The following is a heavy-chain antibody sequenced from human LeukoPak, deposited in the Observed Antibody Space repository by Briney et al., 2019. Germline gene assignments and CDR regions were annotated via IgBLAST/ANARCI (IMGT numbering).Heavy chain of an antibody. J-gene: IGHJ4*02. CDR1: GGSISSGSYY. D-gene: IGHD2/OR15-2a*01. CDR3: ARGGIPTTDYFDY. Sequence: SQTLSLTCTVSGGSISSGSYYWSWIRQPAGKGLEWIGRIYTSGSTNYNPSLKSRVTISVDTSKNQFSLKLSSVTAADTAVYYCARGGIPTTDYFDYWGQGTLVTVSS. CDR2: IYTSGST. V-gene: IGHV4-61*02.